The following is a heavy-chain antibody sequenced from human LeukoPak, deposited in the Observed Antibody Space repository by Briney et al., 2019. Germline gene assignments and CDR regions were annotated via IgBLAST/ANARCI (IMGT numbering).Heavy chain of an antibody. J-gene: IGHJ4*02. Sequence: GGSLRLSCAASGFTFSSYWMPWVRQAPGKGLVWVSRINTDGSSTSYADSVKGRFTISRDNAKNTLYLQMNSLRAEETAVYYCASPYDILAGALDYWGQGTLVTVSS. D-gene: IGHD3-9*01. V-gene: IGHV3-74*01. CDR3: ASPYDILAGALDY. CDR2: INTDGSST. CDR1: GFTFSSYW.